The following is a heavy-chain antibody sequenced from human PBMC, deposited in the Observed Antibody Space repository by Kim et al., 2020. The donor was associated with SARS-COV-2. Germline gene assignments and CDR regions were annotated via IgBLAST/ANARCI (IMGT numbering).Heavy chain of an antibody. Sequence: SETLSLTCTVSGGSISSGGYYWSWIRQHPGKGLEWIGYIYYSGSTYYNPSLKSRVTISVDTSKNQFSLKLSSVTAADTAVYYCARGSGVVVAATPGGRAFFAFDIWGQGTMVTVSS. CDR3: ARGSGVVVAATPGGRAFFAFDI. D-gene: IGHD2-15*01. CDR1: GGSISSGGYY. J-gene: IGHJ3*02. CDR2: IYYSGST. V-gene: IGHV4-31*03.